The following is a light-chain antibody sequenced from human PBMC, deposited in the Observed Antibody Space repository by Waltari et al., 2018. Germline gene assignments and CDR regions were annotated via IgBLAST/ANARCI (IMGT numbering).Light chain of an antibody. J-gene: IGKJ2*01. V-gene: IGKV3-20*01. CDR3: QQYGSSVLYT. CDR2: GAS. CDR1: QSLTKRY. Sequence: TLSLSPGERATLSCRASQSLTKRYLAWYQQKPGQAPRLLIYGASSRAAGIPDRFSGSGSGTDFTLTISRLEPEDFAVYYCQQYGSSVLYTFGQGTKLEIK.